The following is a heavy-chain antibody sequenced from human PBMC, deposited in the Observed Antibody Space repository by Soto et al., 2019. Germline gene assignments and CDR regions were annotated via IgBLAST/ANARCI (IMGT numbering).Heavy chain of an antibody. CDR1: GGSFSGYY. Sequence: SETLSLTCAVYGGSFSGYYWSWIRQPPGRGLEWIGEINHSGSTNYNPPLKSRVTISVDTSKNQFSLKLSSVTAADTAVYYCARRQAGSAMVSPYYYGMDVWGQGTTVTVSS. V-gene: IGHV4-34*01. CDR3: ARRQAGSAMVSPYYYGMDV. CDR2: INHSGST. J-gene: IGHJ6*02. D-gene: IGHD5-18*01.